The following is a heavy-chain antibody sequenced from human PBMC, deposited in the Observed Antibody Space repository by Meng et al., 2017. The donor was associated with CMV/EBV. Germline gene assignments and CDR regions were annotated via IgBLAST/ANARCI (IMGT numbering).Heavy chain of an antibody. CDR1: GYTFTSYY. CDR3: ARAGYSSSWYADKYNWFDP. J-gene: IGHJ5*02. CDR2: INPSGGST. D-gene: IGHD6-13*01. Sequence: SVKVSCKASGYTFTSYYMHWVRQAPGQGLEWMGIINPSGGSTSYAQKFQGRVTMTRDTSTSTVYMELSSLRSEDTAVYYCARAGYSSSWYADKYNWFDPWGQGTLVTVSS. V-gene: IGHV1-46*01.